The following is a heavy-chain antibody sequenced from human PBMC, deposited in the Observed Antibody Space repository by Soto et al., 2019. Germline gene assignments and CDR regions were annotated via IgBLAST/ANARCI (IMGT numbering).Heavy chain of an antibody. V-gene: IGHV1-46*01. CDR1: GYSFITYS. J-gene: IGHJ4*02. CDR3: ARGAVLGVAPLLGH. D-gene: IGHD3-3*01. CDR2: INTSGGRA. Sequence: QVQLVQSGAEVKKPAASVKVSCKASGYSFITYSIHWVRQAPGQGLEWMGMINTSGGRATYAQKFQGRVTMTRETSTSTVQMELSSLKCANPAVSYCARGAVLGVAPLLGHWGQGTPVTVSS.